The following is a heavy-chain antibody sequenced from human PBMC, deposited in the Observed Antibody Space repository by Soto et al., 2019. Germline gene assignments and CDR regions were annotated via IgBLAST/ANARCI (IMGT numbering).Heavy chain of an antibody. CDR2: ITPSSGST. D-gene: IGHD4-17*01. CDR1: GYTFTTYY. J-gene: IGHJ4*02. Sequence: ASVKVSWKASGYTFTTYYMHWLRQARGQGLEWMGIITPSSGSTRYEQKFQDRVTMTRDTSTSTVYMELSSLRSEDTAVYYCARAVSTNPAPIAYWGQGTLVTVSS. V-gene: IGHV1-46*01. CDR3: ARAVSTNPAPIAY.